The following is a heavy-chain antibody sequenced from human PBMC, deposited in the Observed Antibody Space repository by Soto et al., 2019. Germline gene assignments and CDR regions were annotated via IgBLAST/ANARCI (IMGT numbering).Heavy chain of an antibody. Sequence: GASVKVSCKASGYTFTSYGISWVRQAPGQGLEWMGWMNANNGNTDYAQKFQGRVTMTRNTSISTAYMELSSLRSEDTAVYYCARGRRRGITGTRDPPLQRQPWGQGTLVTVSS. J-gene: IGHJ5*02. CDR2: MNANNGNT. D-gene: IGHD1-7*01. V-gene: IGHV1-8*02. CDR3: ARGRRRGITGTRDPPLQRQP. CDR1: GYTFTSYG.